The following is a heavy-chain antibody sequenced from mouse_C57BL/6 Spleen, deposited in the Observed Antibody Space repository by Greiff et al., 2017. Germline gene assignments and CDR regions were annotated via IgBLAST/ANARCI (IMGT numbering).Heavy chain of an antibody. V-gene: IGHV6-3*01. CDR1: GFTFSNYW. J-gene: IGHJ2*01. D-gene: IGHD1-1*01. Sequence: DVKLVESGGGLVQPGGSMKLSCVASGFTFSNYWMNWVRQSPEKGLEWVAQIRLKSDNYATHYAESVKGRFTISRDDSKSSVYLQMNNLRAEDTGIYYCTPYYYGREYFDYWGQGTTLTVSS. CDR2: IRLKSDNYAT. CDR3: TPYYYGREYFDY.